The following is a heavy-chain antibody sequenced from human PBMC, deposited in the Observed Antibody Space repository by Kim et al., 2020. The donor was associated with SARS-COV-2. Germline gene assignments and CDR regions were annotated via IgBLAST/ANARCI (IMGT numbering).Heavy chain of an antibody. D-gene: IGHD3-3*01. CDR2: ISYDGSNK. CDR1: GFTFSSYG. J-gene: IGHJ4*02. Sequence: GGSLRLSCAASGFTFSSYGMHWVRQAPGKGLEWVAVISYDGSNKYYADSVKGRFTISRDNSKNTLYLQMNSLRAEDTAVYYCAKTVMAYYDFWSGIDYWGQGTLVTVSS. V-gene: IGHV3-30*18. CDR3: AKTVMAYYDFWSGIDY.